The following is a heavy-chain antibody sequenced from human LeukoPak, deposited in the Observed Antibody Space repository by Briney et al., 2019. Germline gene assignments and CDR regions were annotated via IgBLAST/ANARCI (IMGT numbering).Heavy chain of an antibody. D-gene: IGHD6-13*01. V-gene: IGHV4-34*01. J-gene: IGHJ4*02. Sequence: PSETLSLTCAVYGGSFSGYYWSWIRQPPGKGLEWIGEINHSGSTNYNPSLKSRVTISVDASKIQFSLKLSSVTAADTAVYYCARGRIAAAGTDFDYWGQGTLVTVSS. CDR3: ARGRIAAAGTDFDY. CDR2: INHSGST. CDR1: GGSFSGYY.